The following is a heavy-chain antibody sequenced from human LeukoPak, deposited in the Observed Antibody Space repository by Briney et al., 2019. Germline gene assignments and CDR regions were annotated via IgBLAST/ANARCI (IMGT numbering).Heavy chain of an antibody. D-gene: IGHD2-15*01. CDR3: ARECVVAATKDSDDY. J-gene: IGHJ4*02. Sequence: PSETLSLTCTVSGGSISSSSYYWGWIRQPPGKGLEWIGYIYYSGSTYYNPSLKSRVTISVDTSKNQFSLKLSSVTAADTAVYYCARECVVAATKDSDDYWGQGTLVTVSS. CDR1: GGSISSSSYY. V-gene: IGHV4-30-4*08. CDR2: IYYSGST.